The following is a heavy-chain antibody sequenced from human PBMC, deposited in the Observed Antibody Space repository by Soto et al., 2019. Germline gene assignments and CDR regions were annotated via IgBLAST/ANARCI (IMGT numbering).Heavy chain of an antibody. CDR1: GFTFSSYA. CDR3: AKVTANIVATIPYFDY. D-gene: IGHD5-12*01. CDR2: ISGSGGST. Sequence: PGGSLRLSCAASGFTFSSYAMSWVRQAPGKGLEWVSAISGSGGSTYYADSVKGRFTISRDNSKNTLYLQMNSLRAEDTAVYYCAKVTANIVATIPYFDYWGQGTLVTSPQ. V-gene: IGHV3-23*01. J-gene: IGHJ4*02.